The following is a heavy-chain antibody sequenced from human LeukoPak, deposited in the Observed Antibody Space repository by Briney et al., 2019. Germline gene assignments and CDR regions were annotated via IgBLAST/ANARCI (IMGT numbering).Heavy chain of an antibody. Sequence: SGGSLRLSCAASGFTFDDYAMHWVRQAPGKCLEWVSLISWDGGSTYYADSVKGRFTISRDNSKNSLYLQMNSLSAEDTALYYCAKTSGYEDLYYFDCWGEGTLVTVSS. J-gene: IGHJ4*02. CDR2: ISWDGGST. V-gene: IGHV3-43D*03. D-gene: IGHD6-25*01. CDR3: AKTSGYEDLYYFDC. CDR1: GFTFDDYA.